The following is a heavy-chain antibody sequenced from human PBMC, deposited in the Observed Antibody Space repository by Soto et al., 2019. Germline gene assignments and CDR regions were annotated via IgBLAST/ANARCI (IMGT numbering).Heavy chain of an antibody. D-gene: IGHD2-2*01. CDR2: IYPGDSDT. V-gene: IGHV5-51*01. CDR3: ARRLYCSSNRFHNFKGSNDAFDM. CDR1: GYSFSNYW. J-gene: IGHJ3*02. Sequence: GESLKISCKGSGYSFSNYWIGWVRQMPGKGLEYMGIIYPGDSDTRYSPSFQGQVTISADKSINTAYLQWSSLKASDTAMYYCARRLYCSSNRFHNFKGSNDAFDMWGQGTMVTVSS.